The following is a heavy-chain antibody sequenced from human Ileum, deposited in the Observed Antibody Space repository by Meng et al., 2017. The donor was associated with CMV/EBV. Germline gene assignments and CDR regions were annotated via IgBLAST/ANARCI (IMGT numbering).Heavy chain of an antibody. J-gene: IGHJ4*02. V-gene: IGHV4-59*01. CDR2: IYYSGST. CDR1: GGSISSYY. CDR3: ATGSCSSTSCYNFDY. D-gene: IGHD2-2*02. Sequence: SETLSLTCTVSGGSISSYYWSWIRQPPGKGLEWIGYIYYSGSTNYNPSLKSRVTISVDTSKNQFSLKLSSVTAADTAAYYCATGSCSSTSCYNFDYWGQGTLVTVSS.